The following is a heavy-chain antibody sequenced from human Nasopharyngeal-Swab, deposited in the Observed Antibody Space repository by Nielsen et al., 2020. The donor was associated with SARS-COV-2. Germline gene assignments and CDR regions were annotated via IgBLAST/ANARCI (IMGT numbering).Heavy chain of an antibody. V-gene: IGHV1-69*13. D-gene: IGHD4-11*01. CDR1: GGTFSSYA. Sequence: SVKVSCKASGGTFSSYAISWVRQAPGQGLEWMGGIIPIFGTANYAQKFQGRVTITADESTSTAYMELSSLRSEDTAVYYCARGTKDYSNYDDYYGMDVWGQGTTVTVSS. CDR3: ARGTKDYSNYDDYYGMDV. J-gene: IGHJ6*02. CDR2: IIPIFGTA.